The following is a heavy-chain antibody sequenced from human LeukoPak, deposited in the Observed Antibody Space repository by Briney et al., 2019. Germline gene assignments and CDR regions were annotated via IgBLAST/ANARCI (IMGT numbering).Heavy chain of an antibody. CDR3: ARLRRSTVTTYNSHPYLDV. V-gene: IGHV4-39*01. CDR1: DGSISSRSYQ. D-gene: IGHD4-11*01. J-gene: IGHJ6*03. CDR2: IYFGGNT. Sequence: SETLSLTCTVSDGSISSRSYQSGWLRQPPGRGLEWIGNIYFGGNTYYSPSLRYRVTVSVDTSRNQFSLQLTSVTAADAAVYYCARLRRSTVTTYNSHPYLDVWGKGTTVTVSS.